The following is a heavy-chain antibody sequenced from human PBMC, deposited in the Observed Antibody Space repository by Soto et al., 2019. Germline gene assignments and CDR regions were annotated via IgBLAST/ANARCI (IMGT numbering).Heavy chain of an antibody. D-gene: IGHD6-19*01. CDR3: SVADPYCYYGMDL. CDR1: GFTFSGSA. CDR2: IRSKANSYAT. Sequence: GWSLRLSCAASGFTFSGSAMHLVRQASVKGLEWVGRIRSKANSYATAYAASVKGRFTISRDDSKNTGYLQMNSLKTAATAVYYCSVADPYCYYGMDLWGKGTTVTVSS. J-gene: IGHJ6*04. V-gene: IGHV3-73*01.